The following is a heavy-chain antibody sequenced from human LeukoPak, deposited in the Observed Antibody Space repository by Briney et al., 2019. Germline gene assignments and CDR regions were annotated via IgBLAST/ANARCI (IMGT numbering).Heavy chain of an antibody. CDR1: GYTFSDYY. D-gene: IGHD3-22*01. Sequence: GASVKVSCKASGYTFSDYYIHWVRQAPGEGLSWMGSIDPTSGGSRDAQRFQGRVTMTRATSISTAYMELSRLTSDDTALYFCAREYYDSNGRKYAFDVWGQGTMVTVSS. J-gene: IGHJ3*01. CDR2: IDPTSGGS. V-gene: IGHV1-2*02. CDR3: AREYYDSNGRKYAFDV.